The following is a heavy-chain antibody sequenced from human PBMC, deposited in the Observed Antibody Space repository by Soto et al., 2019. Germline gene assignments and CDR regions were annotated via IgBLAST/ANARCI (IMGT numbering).Heavy chain of an antibody. V-gene: IGHV1-18*01. CDR2: ISAYNGNT. J-gene: IGHJ4*02. CDR1: GYTFTSYG. Sequence: ASVKVSCKASGYTFTSYGISWVRQAPGQGLEWMGWISAYNGNTNYVQKFQGRVTMTSNTSISTAYMELSSLRAEDTAVYYCAKVSSAWYAGFFDLWGQGTLVTVSS. D-gene: IGHD2-8*01. CDR3: AKVSSAWYAGFFDL.